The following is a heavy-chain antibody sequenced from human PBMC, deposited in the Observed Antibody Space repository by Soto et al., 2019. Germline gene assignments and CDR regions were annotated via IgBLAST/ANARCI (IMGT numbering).Heavy chain of an antibody. J-gene: IGHJ4*02. D-gene: IGHD1-26*01. CDR3: ARDRGSYALDY. CDR2: ISANNGNT. CDR1: GYTFTNYG. V-gene: IGHV1-18*01. Sequence: QVQLVQSGAEVKKPGASVKVSCKASGYTFTNYGISWVRQAPGQGLEWMGWISANNGNTNYEQKLQGRVTRTTDTSTSTAYRERRSLRSDDTAVYYCARDRGSYALDYWGQGTLVTVSS.